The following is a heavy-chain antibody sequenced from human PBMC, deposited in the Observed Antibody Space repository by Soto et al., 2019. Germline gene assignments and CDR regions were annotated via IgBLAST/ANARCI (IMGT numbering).Heavy chain of an antibody. Sequence: GGSLRLSCADSGFILRNYWMSWVRQAPGMGLQWVASIKEDGSEKYYVDPVKGRFTISRENAKNSLYLQMNSLRAEDTAVYYCARYRPLDPWGQGILVTVSS. CDR3: ARYRPLDP. V-gene: IGHV3-7*03. CDR1: GFILRNYW. J-gene: IGHJ5*02. D-gene: IGHD3-16*02. CDR2: IKEDGSEK.